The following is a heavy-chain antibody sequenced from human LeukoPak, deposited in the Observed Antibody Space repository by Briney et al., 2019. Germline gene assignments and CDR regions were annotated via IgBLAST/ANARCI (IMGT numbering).Heavy chain of an antibody. J-gene: IGHJ4*02. V-gene: IGHV4-4*07. CDR1: GGSISSYY. D-gene: IGHD6-19*01. CDR2: IYTSGST. CDR3: ARGNSGWSLTGGVYFDY. Sequence: SETLSLTCTVSGGSISSYYWSWIRQPAGKGLEWIGRIYTSGSTNYNPSLKSRVTMSVDTSKNQFSLKLSSVTAADTAVYYCARGNSGWSLTGGVYFDYWGQGTLVTVSS.